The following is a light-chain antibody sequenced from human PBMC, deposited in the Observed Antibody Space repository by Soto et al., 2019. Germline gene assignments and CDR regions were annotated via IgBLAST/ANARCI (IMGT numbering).Light chain of an antibody. CDR2: AAS. CDR3: EQSYSTPPT. V-gene: IGKV1-39*01. CDR1: QSISTY. Sequence: DIQMTQSPSSLSASIGDRVSITCRASQSISTYLNWYQHKPGKAPKLLIYAASSLQSGVPSRFSGSGSGTDFTLTISSLQPEDFATYYCEQSYSTPPTFGQGNKVEIK. J-gene: IGKJ1*01.